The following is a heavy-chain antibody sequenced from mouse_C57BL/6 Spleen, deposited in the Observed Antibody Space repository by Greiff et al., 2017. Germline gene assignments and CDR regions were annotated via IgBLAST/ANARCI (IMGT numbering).Heavy chain of an antibody. J-gene: IGHJ2*01. CDR1: GYAFSSSW. CDR2: IYPGDGDT. Sequence: QVQLKQSGPELVKPGASVKISCKASGYAFSSSWMNWVKQRPGKGLEWIGRIYPGDGDTNYNGKFKGKATLTADKSSSTAYMQLSSLTSEDSAVYFCARRYYGSLYYFDYWGQGTTLTVSS. D-gene: IGHD1-1*01. V-gene: IGHV1-82*01. CDR3: ARRYYGSLYYFDY.